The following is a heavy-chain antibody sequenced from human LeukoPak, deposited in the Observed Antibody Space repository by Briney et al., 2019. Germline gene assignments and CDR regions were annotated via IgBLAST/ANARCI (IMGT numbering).Heavy chain of an antibody. CDR2: IYYSGST. CDR3: ARLIGSWYGSSSGSFDY. D-gene: IGHD6-13*01. V-gene: IGHV4-59*01. Sequence: PSETLSLTCTVSGGSISGYYWSWIRQPPGKGLEWIGYIYYSGSTNYNPSLESRVTISVDTSKNQFSLKLSSVTAADTAVYYCARLIGSWYGSSSGSFDYWGQGTLVTVSS. J-gene: IGHJ4*02. CDR1: GGSISGYY.